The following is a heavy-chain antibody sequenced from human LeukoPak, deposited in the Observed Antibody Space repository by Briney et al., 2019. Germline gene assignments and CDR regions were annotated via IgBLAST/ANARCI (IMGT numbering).Heavy chain of an antibody. D-gene: IGHD6-19*01. Sequence: GGSLRLSCAASGFTFSSYWMHWVRQAPGKGLVWVSRINSDGSSTSYADSVKGRFTVSRDNAKNTLYLQMNSLRAEDTAVYYCASGGRYSSGWYGYYFDYWGQGTLVTVSS. CDR3: ASGGRYSSGWYGYYFDY. J-gene: IGHJ4*02. CDR1: GFTFSSYW. V-gene: IGHV3-74*01. CDR2: INSDGSST.